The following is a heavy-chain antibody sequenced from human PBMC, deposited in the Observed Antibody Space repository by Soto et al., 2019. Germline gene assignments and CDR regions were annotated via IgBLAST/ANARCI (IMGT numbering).Heavy chain of an antibody. Sequence: QVVQSGAEVRKPGASVKVSCKASGYSFTTYYIHWFRQAPGQGLEWMAIINPNGGSTNSAQKFQXXXXXXXXXXXXXXXXXXXXXXSXDTXVXYCAAFCSAGGCPPGPWXWGRG. J-gene: IGHJ1*01. CDR2: INPNGGST. CDR1: GYSFTTYY. D-gene: IGHD2-15*01. V-gene: IGHV1-46*01. CDR3: AAFCSAGGCPPGPWX.